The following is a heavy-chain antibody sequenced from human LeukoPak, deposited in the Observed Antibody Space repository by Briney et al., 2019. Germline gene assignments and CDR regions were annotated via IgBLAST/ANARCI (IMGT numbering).Heavy chain of an antibody. CDR2: VDPEDGET. D-gene: IGHD5/OR15-5a*01. CDR1: GYTFTDYY. CDR3: ATESTQLWFDP. Sequence: ASVKVSCKVSGYTFTDYYMHWVQQAPGKGLEWMGLVDPEDGETIYAEKFQGRVTITADMSTDTAYMELRSLRSEDTAEYYCATESTQLWFDPWGQGTLVTVSS. V-gene: IGHV1-69-2*01. J-gene: IGHJ5*02.